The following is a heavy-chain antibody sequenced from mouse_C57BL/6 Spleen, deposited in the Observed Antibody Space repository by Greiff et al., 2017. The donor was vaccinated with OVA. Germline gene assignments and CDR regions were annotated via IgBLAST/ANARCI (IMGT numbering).Heavy chain of an antibody. J-gene: IGHJ2*01. Sequence: EVQVVESGPELVKPGASVKISCKASGYSFTDYNMNWVKQSNGKSLEWIGVINPNYGTTSYNQKFKGKATLTVDQSSSTAYMQLNSLTSEDSAVYYCAREGDYYGSSYPFDYWGQGTTLTVSS. D-gene: IGHD1-1*01. CDR1: GYSFTDYN. V-gene: IGHV1-39*01. CDR3: AREGDYYGSSYPFDY. CDR2: INPNYGTT.